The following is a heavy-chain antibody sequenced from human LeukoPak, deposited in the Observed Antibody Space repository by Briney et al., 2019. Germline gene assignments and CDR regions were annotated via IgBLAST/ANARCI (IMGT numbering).Heavy chain of an antibody. CDR3: AKAYYDSSGYSYYFDY. Sequence: GGSLRLXCAASGFPFSAYSMNWVRQAPGKGLEWVSSISGSSSYLYYADSVKGRFTISRDNAKNSLYLHMNSLRAEDTAVYYCAKAYYDSSGYSYYFDYWGQGTLVTVSS. CDR2: ISGSSSYL. CDR1: GFPFSAYS. D-gene: IGHD3-22*01. J-gene: IGHJ4*02. V-gene: IGHV3-21*01.